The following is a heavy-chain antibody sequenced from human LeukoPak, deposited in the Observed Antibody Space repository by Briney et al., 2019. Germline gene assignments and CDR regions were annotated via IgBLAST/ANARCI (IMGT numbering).Heavy chain of an antibody. J-gene: IGHJ4*02. CDR1: GFTFTNYA. CDR3: ARGKWLVLAGFDY. D-gene: IGHD6-19*01. Sequence: GGSLRLSCAASGFTFTNYAMSWVRQAPGKGLAWVSAITGGAVSTYYAGSVKGRFTISRDNSKNTLYLQMNSLRAEDTAVYYCARGKWLVLAGFDYWGQGTLVTVSS. V-gene: IGHV3-23*01. CDR2: ITGGAVST.